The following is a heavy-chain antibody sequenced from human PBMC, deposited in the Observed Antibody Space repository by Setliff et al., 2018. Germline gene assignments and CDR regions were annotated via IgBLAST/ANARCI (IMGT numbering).Heavy chain of an antibody. CDR2: VHYSGDS. V-gene: IGHV4-59*01. CDR1: DVSISGYY. Sequence: PSETLSLTCTVSDVSISGYYWSWIRQSPGKGLEWIGYVHYSGDSNYNPSLKSRVTMSVDTPKNQFSLRLSSVTAADTAVYYCARTRYGLGGRPYWGQGTLVTVSS. J-gene: IGHJ4*02. D-gene: IGHD2-15*01. CDR3: ARTRYGLGGRPY.